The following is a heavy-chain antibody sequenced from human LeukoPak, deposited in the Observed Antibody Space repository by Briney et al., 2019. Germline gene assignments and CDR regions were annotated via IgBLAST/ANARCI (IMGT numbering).Heavy chain of an antibody. Sequence: GGSLRLSCAASGFTFSTYSMTWVRQAPGKGLEWISHISAASWGIKYADSVKGRFTISRDYANNSLYLQMNSLRAEDTAVYYCARDLTPSRNYFDYWGLGTLVTVSS. J-gene: IGHJ4*02. D-gene: IGHD3-16*01. CDR1: GFTFSTYS. CDR2: ISAASWGI. CDR3: ARDLTPSRNYFDY. V-gene: IGHV3-48*04.